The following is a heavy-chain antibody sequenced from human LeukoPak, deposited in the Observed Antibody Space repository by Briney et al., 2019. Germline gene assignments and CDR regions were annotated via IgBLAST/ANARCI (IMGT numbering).Heavy chain of an antibody. CDR3: VAAGNRARWAIDY. J-gene: IGHJ4*02. D-gene: IGHD3-10*01. CDR1: GGSISSDHW. Sequence: SETLSLTCAVSGGSISSDHWWTWVRQSPGRGLEYIAEIFHTGSTNYHPSFESRVTTSLDKANSQFSLNLNSVTVADTAVYYCVAAGNRARWAIDYWGQGALVAVSS. V-gene: IGHV4-4*02. CDR2: IFHTGST.